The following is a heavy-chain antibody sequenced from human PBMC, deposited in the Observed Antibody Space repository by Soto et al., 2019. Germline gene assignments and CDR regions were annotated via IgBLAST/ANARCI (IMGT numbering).Heavy chain of an antibody. Sequence: PGESLKISCQCSGYTFSNVWIGWVRQLRGKGLEWMGGIYPGDHETRYSPSFHGKVTISADKSINTAYLQWNSLEASDTAFYFCARSPRSSPYFDYWGRGALVTVSS. CDR2: IYPGDHET. CDR1: GYTFSNVW. J-gene: IGHJ4*02. CDR3: ARSPRSSPYFDY. D-gene: IGHD6-13*01. V-gene: IGHV5-51*01.